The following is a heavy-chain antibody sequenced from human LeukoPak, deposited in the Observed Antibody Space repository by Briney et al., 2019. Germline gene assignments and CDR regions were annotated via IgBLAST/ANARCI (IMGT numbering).Heavy chain of an antibody. J-gene: IGHJ5*02. CDR1: GFTVSSNY. D-gene: IGHD3-22*01. V-gene: IGHV3-66*01. Sequence: GGSLKLSCAASGFTVSSNYMSWVRQAPGKGLEWVSVIYSGGSTYYADSVKGRFTISRDNSKNTLYLQMNSLRAEDTAVYYCARSPFNYYDSSGLGTWGQGTLVTVSS. CDR2: IYSGGST. CDR3: ARSPFNYYDSSGLGT.